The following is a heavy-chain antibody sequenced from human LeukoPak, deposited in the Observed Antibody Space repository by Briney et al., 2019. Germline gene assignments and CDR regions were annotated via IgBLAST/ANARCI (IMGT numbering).Heavy chain of an antibody. CDR3: ASCPLGSGSYSDY. D-gene: IGHD3-10*01. CDR2: ISSSSSYT. J-gene: IGHJ4*02. V-gene: IGHV3-11*03. Sequence: PGGSLRLSCAASGFTFSDYYMSWIRQAPGKGLEWVSYISSSSSYTNYADSVKGRFTISRDNAKNSLYLQMNSLRAEDTAVYYCASCPLGSGSYSDYWGQGSLVTVSS. CDR1: GFTFSDYY.